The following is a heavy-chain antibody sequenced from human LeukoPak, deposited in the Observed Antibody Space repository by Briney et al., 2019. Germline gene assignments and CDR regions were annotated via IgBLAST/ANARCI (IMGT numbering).Heavy chain of an antibody. D-gene: IGHD6-13*01. V-gene: IGHV3-74*01. CDR3: ARTKGPGTSRHYYFYYMDV. CDR1: GFTFSSYW. Sequence: GGSLRLSCAASGFTFSSYWMHWVRQAPGKGLVWVSRINSDGSSTSYAGSVKGRFTISRDNAKNTLYLQMNSLRAEDTAVYYCARTKGPGTSRHYYFYYMDVWGKGTTVTISS. J-gene: IGHJ6*03. CDR2: INSDGSST.